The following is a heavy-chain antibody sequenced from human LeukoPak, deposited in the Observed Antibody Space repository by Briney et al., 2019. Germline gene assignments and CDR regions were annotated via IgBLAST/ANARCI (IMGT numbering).Heavy chain of an antibody. D-gene: IGHD3-22*01. J-gene: IGHJ4*02. CDR1: GGSFSGYY. Sequence: NPSETLSLICAVYGGSFSGYYWIWIRQPPGKGLEWIGEINHSGSTNYNPSLKSRVTISVDTSKNQFSLKLSSVTAADTAVYYCARANYYDSSSYSYWGQGTLVTVSS. CDR2: INHSGST. CDR3: ARANYYDSSSYSY. V-gene: IGHV4-34*01.